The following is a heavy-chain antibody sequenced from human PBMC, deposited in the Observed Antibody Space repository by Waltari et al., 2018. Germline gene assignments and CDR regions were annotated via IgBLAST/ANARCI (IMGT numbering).Heavy chain of an antibody. D-gene: IGHD2-21*02. V-gene: IGHV3-7*01. Sequence: EVQLVESGGGLVQPGGSLRLSCAPSGFPFSNYWMRWVRQASGRGREWLANIKEDGSATYSVDSVKGRFTISRDNAKNSLYVQMNNLRAEDTAVYYCAACIEVTGAYDFWGQGSLVTVSS. CDR3: AACIEVTGAYDF. CDR2: IKEDGSAT. J-gene: IGHJ4*02. CDR1: GFPFSNYW.